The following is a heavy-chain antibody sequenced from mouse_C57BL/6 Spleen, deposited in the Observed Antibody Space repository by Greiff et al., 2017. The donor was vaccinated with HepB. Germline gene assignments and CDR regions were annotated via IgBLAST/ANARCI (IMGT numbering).Heavy chain of an antibody. CDR3: ARSGYYGSSDFDY. CDR2: IYPGSGGT. V-gene: IGHV1-54*01. CDR1: GYAFTNYL. J-gene: IGHJ2*01. D-gene: IGHD1-1*01. Sequence: QVQLQQSGAELVRPGTSVKVSCKASGYAFTNYLIEWVKQRPGQGLEWIGVIYPGSGGTNYNEKFKGKATLTADKSSSTAYMQLSSLTSEDSAVYFCARSGYYGSSDFDYWGQGTTLTVSS.